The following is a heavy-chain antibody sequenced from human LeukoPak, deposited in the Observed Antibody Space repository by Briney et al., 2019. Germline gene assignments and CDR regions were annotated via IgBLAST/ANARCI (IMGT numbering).Heavy chain of an antibody. CDR2: IYYSGST. D-gene: IGHD2-2*01. J-gene: IGHJ6*03. V-gene: IGHV4-39*01. CDR1: GGSISSSSYY. CDR3: ARAIGSYCSSTSCYSSYYYYYMDV. Sequence: SETLSLTCTVSGGSISSSSYYWGWIRQPPGKGLEWIGSIYYSGSTYYNPSLKSRVTISVDTSKNQFSLTLSSVTAADTAVYYCARAIGSYCSSTSCYSSYYYYYMDVWGKGTTVTISS.